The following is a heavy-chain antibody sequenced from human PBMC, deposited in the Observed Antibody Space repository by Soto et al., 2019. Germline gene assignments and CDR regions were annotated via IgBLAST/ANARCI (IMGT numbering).Heavy chain of an antibody. D-gene: IGHD3-22*01. V-gene: IGHV1-69*13. Sequence: ASLKVSCKSSGGPFSSYTISWVRQAPGQGLEWMGGIIPIFGTANYAQKFQGRVTITADESTSTAYMELSSLRSEDTAVYYCARDRYDSSGYYLNWFDPWGQGTLVTVSS. CDR2: IIPIFGTA. J-gene: IGHJ5*02. CDR3: ARDRYDSSGYYLNWFDP. CDR1: GGPFSSYT.